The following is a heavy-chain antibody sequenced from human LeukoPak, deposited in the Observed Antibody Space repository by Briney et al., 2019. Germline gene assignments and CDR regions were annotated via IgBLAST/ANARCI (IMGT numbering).Heavy chain of an antibody. V-gene: IGHV3-48*04. Sequence: GGSLRLSCAASGFTFSSYWMSWVRQAPGKGLEWVSYISSSGSTIYYADSVKGRFTISRDNAENSLYLQTSSLRVEDTAVYYCARIAGWRFDPWGQGILVTVSS. J-gene: IGHJ5*02. CDR1: GFTFSSYW. D-gene: IGHD6-19*01. CDR2: ISSSGSTI. CDR3: ARIAGWRFDP.